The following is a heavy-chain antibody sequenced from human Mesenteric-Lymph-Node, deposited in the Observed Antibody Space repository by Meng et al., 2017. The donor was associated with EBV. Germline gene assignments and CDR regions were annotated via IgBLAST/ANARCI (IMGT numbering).Heavy chain of an antibody. Sequence: VQLQESGPGLVKPSETLSLTCSVSGDSVNSATYYWSWIRKPPGKGLEWIASVHSTGSTNYNPSLMSRVTISLDTSKSQFSLTLTYVTAADTAVYYCASQGYYDSGAWGDYFDYWGQGSLVTASS. CDR1: GDSVNSATYY. CDR2: VHSTGST. D-gene: IGHD3-22*01. J-gene: IGHJ4*02. V-gene: IGHV4-61*01. CDR3: ASQGYYDSGAWGDYFDY.